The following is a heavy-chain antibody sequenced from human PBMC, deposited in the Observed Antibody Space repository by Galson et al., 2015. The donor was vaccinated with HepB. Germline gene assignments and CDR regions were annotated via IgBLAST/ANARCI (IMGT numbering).Heavy chain of an antibody. CDR3: ARISGWRSGPDY. V-gene: IGHV4-59*02. CDR1: GGSVSPYY. CDR2: IYYTGSI. J-gene: IGHJ4*02. D-gene: IGHD6-19*01. Sequence: CTVSGGSVSPYYWSWVRQPPGKGLEWIGYIYYTGSINYNPSLKSRVTISVDTSKNQFYLKLSSVTAADTAVYYCARISGWRSGPDYWGQGTLVTVSS.